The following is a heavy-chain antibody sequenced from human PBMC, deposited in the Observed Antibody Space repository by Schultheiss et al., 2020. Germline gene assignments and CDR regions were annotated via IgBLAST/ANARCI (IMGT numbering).Heavy chain of an antibody. J-gene: IGHJ4*02. V-gene: IGHV3-66*01. Sequence: ESLKISCAASGFTVSSNHMSWVRQAPGKGPEWVSIIYSGDSTNYAVSVKGRFTISRDNSKNTVYLQMNSLRAEDTAVYYCVRDLRWHSSGWTDHWGQGTLVTVSS. D-gene: IGHD6-19*01. CDR2: IYSGDST. CDR3: VRDLRWHSSGWTDH. CDR1: GFTVSSNH.